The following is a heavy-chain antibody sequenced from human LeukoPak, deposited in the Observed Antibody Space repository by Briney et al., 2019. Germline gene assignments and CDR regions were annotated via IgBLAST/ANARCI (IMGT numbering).Heavy chain of an antibody. V-gene: IGHV1-69*13. CDR1: GGTFSSYA. Sequence: GASVKVSCKASGGTFSSYAICWVRQAPGQGLEWMGGIIPIFGTANYAQKFQGRVTITADESTSTAYMELSSLRSEDTAVYYCARGIAVAGTVGSYYFDYWGQGTLVTVSS. D-gene: IGHD6-19*01. CDR2: IIPIFGTA. J-gene: IGHJ4*02. CDR3: ARGIAVAGTVGSYYFDY.